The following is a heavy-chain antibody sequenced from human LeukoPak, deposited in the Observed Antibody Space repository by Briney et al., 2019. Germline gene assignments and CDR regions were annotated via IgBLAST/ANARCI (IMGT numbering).Heavy chain of an antibody. J-gene: IGHJ6*02. D-gene: IGHD6-6*01. V-gene: IGHV1-46*01. Sequence: ASVKVSCKASGYTFSTHYMHWVRQAPGARLEWTAIINTSAGTTSCVQKFQGRVTLTRDTSTSTIYMELTSLTSEDTAVYFCARDQESIIAGRSSGIDVWGQGTTVTVSS. CDR3: ARDQESIIAGRSSGIDV. CDR1: GYTFSTHY. CDR2: INTSAGTT.